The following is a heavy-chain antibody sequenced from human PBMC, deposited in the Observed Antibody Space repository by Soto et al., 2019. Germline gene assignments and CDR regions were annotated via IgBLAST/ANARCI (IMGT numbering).Heavy chain of an antibody. CDR3: AREGGQWPVDY. CDR1: GGTFSSCA. J-gene: IGHJ4*02. Sequence: GASVKVSCKASGGTFSSCAISWVRQAPGQGLEWMGGIIPIFGTANYAQKFQGRVTITADESTSTAYMELSSLRSEDTAVYYCAREGGQWPVDYWGQGTLVTVSS. CDR2: IIPIFGTA. D-gene: IGHD6-19*01. V-gene: IGHV1-69*13.